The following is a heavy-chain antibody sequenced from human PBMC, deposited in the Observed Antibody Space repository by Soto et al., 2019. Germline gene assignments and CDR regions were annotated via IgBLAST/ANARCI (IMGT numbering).Heavy chain of an antibody. Sequence: QVQLQESGPGLVKPSDTLSLTCAVSGYSISSGNWWGWIRQPPGKGLEWIGYVYYSGSTYYNPSLKSRVTMSVDTSKNQFSMTLSSVTAVDTAVYYCARTISAARIFDYWGQGILVTVSS. V-gene: IGHV4-28*01. CDR1: GYSISSGNW. CDR2: VYYSGST. D-gene: IGHD6-6*01. CDR3: ARTISAARIFDY. J-gene: IGHJ4*02.